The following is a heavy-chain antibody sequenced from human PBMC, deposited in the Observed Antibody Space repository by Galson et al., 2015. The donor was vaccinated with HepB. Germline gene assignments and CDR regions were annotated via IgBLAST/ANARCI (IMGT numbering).Heavy chain of an antibody. CDR1: GFTFSSYS. J-gene: IGHJ3*02. V-gene: IGHV3-48*02. CDR3: AGLRGSQRPDAFDI. Sequence: SLRLSCAASGFTFSSYSMNWVRQAPGKGLEWVSYISNSASTIYYADSLKGRFTISRDNAKSSLYLQINSLKDEDTAVYYCAGLRGSQRPDAFDIWGQGTMVTVSS. CDR2: ISNSASTI. D-gene: IGHD3-10*01.